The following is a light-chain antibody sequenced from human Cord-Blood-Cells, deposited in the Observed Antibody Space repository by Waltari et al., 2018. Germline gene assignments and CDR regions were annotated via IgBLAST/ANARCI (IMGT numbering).Light chain of an antibody. CDR1: SLRSYY. Sequence: SSELTQDPAVPVALGQTVRITCQGDSLRSYYASWYQQKPGQAPVLVIYGKHNRPSGIPDRFSGSSSGNTASLTITGAQAEDEADYYCNSRDSSGKRVFGGGTKLTVL. CDR3: NSRDSSGKRV. J-gene: IGLJ2*01. CDR2: GKH. V-gene: IGLV3-19*01.